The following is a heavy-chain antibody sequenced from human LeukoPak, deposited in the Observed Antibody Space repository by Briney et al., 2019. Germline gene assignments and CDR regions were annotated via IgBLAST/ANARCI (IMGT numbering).Heavy chain of an antibody. J-gene: IGHJ4*02. V-gene: IGHV3-73*01. CDR1: GFTFSGST. D-gene: IGHD2-21*02. CDR2: IRPKANNYAT. Sequence: GGSLKLSCAASGFTFSGSTVHWVRQASGRGLEWVGHIRPKANNYATAYAASVKGRFAISRDDSKNTAYLQPNSLKTEDTAVYYCSRHEALPGDYWGQGTLVTVSS. CDR3: SRHEALPGDY.